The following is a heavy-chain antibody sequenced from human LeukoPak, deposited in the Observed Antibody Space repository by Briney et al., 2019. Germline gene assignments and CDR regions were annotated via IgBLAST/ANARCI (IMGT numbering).Heavy chain of an antibody. CDR1: GYSISSSYY. CDR2: IYHSGST. CDR3: ARVGNWFDP. J-gene: IGHJ5*02. V-gene: IGHV4-38-2*01. D-gene: IGHD3-10*01. Sequence: PSETLSLTCAVSGYSISSSYYWGWIRQPPGKGLEWIGSIYHSGSTYYNPSLKSRVTISVDTSKNQFSLKLSSVTAADTAVYYCARVGNWFDPWGQGTLVTDSS.